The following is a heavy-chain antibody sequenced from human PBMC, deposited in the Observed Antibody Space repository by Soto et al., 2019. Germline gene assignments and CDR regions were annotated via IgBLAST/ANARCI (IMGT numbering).Heavy chain of an antibody. V-gene: IGHV4-59*08. CDR3: ARHGSISGYDFLDY. J-gene: IGHJ4*02. Sequence: SETLSLTCTVSGGSISSYYWSWIRQPPGKGLEWIGYIHYTGSTNYNPSLKSRVTISVDTSKNQFSLKLKSVTAADTAVYYCARHGSISGYDFLDYWGQGTLVTVSS. CDR1: GGSISSYY. D-gene: IGHD5-12*01. CDR2: IHYTGST.